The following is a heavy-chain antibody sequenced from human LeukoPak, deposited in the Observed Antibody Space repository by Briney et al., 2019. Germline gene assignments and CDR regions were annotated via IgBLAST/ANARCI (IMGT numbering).Heavy chain of an antibody. CDR1: GFTSSRNW. CDR2: INSDGSST. D-gene: IGHD3-22*01. Sequence: GGALRLSCAASGFTSSRNWMHWVRQAPGKGLVWVSRINSDGSSTSYADSVKGRFTISRENAKNTLYLQMNSLRAEDTAVYYCARVAAWDSSGYLFDYWGQGTLVAVFS. CDR3: ARVAAWDSSGYLFDY. V-gene: IGHV3-74*01. J-gene: IGHJ4*02.